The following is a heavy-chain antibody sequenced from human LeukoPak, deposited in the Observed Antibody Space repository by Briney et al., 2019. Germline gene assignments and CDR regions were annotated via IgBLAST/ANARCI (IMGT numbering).Heavy chain of an antibody. CDR3: ASTTYYYDSSPNDAFDI. V-gene: IGHV5-51*01. J-gene: IGHJ3*02. CDR1: GYSFTSYW. Sequence: GESLKISCKGSGYSFTSYWIGWVRQMPGKGLEWMGIIYPADSDTRYSPSFQGQVTISADKSISTAYLQWSSLKASDTAMYYCASTTYYYDSSPNDAFDIWGQGTMVTVSS. D-gene: IGHD3-22*01. CDR2: IYPADSDT.